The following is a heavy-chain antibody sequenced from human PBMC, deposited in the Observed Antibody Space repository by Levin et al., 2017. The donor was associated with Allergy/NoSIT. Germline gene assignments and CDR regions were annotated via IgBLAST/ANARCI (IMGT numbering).Heavy chain of an antibody. CDR3: TTDEYYYDSSGYLLQSDY. Sequence: GGSLRLSCAASGFTFSNAWMSWVRQAPGKGLEWVGRIKSKTDGGTTDYAAPVKGRFTISRDDSKNTLYLQMNSLKTEDTAVYYCTTDEYYYDSSGYLLQSDYWGQGTLVTVSS. CDR2: IKSKTDGGTT. V-gene: IGHV3-15*01. J-gene: IGHJ4*02. D-gene: IGHD3-22*01. CDR1: GFTFSNAW.